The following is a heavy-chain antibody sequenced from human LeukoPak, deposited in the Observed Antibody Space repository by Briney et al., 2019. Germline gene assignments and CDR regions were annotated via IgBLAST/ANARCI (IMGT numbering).Heavy chain of an antibody. CDR3: SKDLTSDFGGDLDP. J-gene: IGHJ5*02. V-gene: IGHV3-30*02. D-gene: IGHD3-10*01. CDR1: GSTFSDYY. Sequence: GGSLRLSCAASGSTFSDYYMSWIRQAPGKGLEWVALISFDGSQKYYADSVKGRFTISRDNSKSTVYLQMNSLRVEDAAVYYCSKDLTSDFGGDLDPWGQGTLVTVSS. CDR2: ISFDGSQK.